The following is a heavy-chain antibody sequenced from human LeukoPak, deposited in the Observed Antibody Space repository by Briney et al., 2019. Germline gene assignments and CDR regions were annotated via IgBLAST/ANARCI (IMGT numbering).Heavy chain of an antibody. CDR3: AKADCSTTSCYFDP. J-gene: IGHJ5*02. CDR2: MSFDGSDK. CDR1: GFTFSTYG. Sequence: GGSLRLSCAASGFTFSTYGMHWVRQAPGKGVEWVAVMSFDGSDKYYADSVKGRFTISRDNSKNTLYLQMNSLRAEDTAVYYCAKADCSTTSCYFDPWGQGTLVTVSS. V-gene: IGHV3-30*18. D-gene: IGHD2-2*01.